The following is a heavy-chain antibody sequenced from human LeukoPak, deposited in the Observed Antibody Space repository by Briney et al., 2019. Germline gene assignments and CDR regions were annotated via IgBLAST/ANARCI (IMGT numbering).Heavy chain of an antibody. D-gene: IGHD5-18*01. CDR1: GGSISSYY. Sequence: SETLSLTSTVSGGSISSYYWSWIRQPPGKGLEWIGYIYYSGSTNYNPSLKSRVTISVDTSKNQFSLKLSSVTAADTAVYYCARHTDTAMVTSGFDYWGQGTLVTVSS. V-gene: IGHV4-59*08. CDR3: ARHTDTAMVTSGFDY. J-gene: IGHJ4*02. CDR2: IYYSGST.